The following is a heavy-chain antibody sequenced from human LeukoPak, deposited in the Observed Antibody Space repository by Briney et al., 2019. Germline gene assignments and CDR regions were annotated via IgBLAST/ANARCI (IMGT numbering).Heavy chain of an antibody. J-gene: IGHJ4*02. D-gene: IGHD3-22*01. Sequence: GESMKISCKGSGYSFTSYWIGWVRQMPGKRPEWMGSIYPGYSDTRYSPSFQGQVTISADKSISTAYLQWSSLKASDTAMYYCARTNYYDSSGYYFLDYWGQGTLVTVSS. CDR1: GYSFTSYW. CDR2: IYPGYSDT. V-gene: IGHV5-51*01. CDR3: ARTNYYDSSGYYFLDY.